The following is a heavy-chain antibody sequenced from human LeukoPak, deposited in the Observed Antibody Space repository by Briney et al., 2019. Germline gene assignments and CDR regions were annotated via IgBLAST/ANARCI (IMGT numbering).Heavy chain of an antibody. CDR1: GFTFSSYA. D-gene: IGHD3-10*01. J-gene: IGHJ4*02. Sequence: GGSLRLSCAASGFTFSSYAMSWVRQAPGKGLEWVSAISGSGGSTYYADSVKGRFTISRDNSKNTLYLQMNSLRAEDTAVYYCAKDYYGSGSYYNEAYDYWGQETLVTVSS. V-gene: IGHV3-23*01. CDR3: AKDYYGSGSYYNEAYDY. CDR2: ISGSGGST.